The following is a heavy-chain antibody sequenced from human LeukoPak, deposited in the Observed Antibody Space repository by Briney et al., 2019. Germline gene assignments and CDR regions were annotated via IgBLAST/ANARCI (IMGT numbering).Heavy chain of an antibody. CDR1: GYTFTGYY. CDR3: AREIRSGYYHYMDV. CDR2: INPNSGGT. Sequence: ASVKVSCKASGYTFTGYYMHWVRQAPGQGLEWMGRINPNSGGTNYAQKFQGRVTMTRDTSISTAYMELSRLRSDDTAVYYCAREIRSGYYHYMDVWGKGTTVTVSS. V-gene: IGHV1-2*06. J-gene: IGHJ6*03.